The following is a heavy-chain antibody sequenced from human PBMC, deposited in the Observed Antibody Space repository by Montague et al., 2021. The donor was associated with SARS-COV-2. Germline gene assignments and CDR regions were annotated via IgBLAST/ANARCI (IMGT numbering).Heavy chain of an antibody. Sequence: SETLSLTCTVSGGSISSSSYYWGWIRQPPGKGLEWIGSIYYSGSTYYNPPLKSRVTISVDTSKNQFSLKLSSVTAADTAVYYCARATRITIFGVVNQFDYWGQGTLVTVSS. CDR2: IYYSGST. V-gene: IGHV4-39*07. CDR1: GGSISSSSYY. D-gene: IGHD3-3*01. CDR3: ARATRITIFGVVNQFDY. J-gene: IGHJ4*02.